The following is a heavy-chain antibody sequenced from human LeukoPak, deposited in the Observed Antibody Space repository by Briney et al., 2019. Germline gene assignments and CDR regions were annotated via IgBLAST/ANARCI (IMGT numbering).Heavy chain of an antibody. D-gene: IGHD5-12*01. V-gene: IGHV3-74*01. CDR1: GFTFSSYW. CDR2: INSDGSST. J-gene: IGHJ4*02. Sequence: PGGSLRLSCAASGFTFSSYWMHWVRQAPGKGLVWVSRINSDGSSTSYADSVKGRFTISRDNAKNTLYLQMNSLRAEDTAVYYCAGYSGYDYYSAYYFDYWGQGTLVTVSS. CDR3: AGYSGYDYYSAYYFDY.